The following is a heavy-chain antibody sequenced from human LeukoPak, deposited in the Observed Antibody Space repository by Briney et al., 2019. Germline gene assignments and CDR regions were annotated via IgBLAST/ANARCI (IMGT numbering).Heavy chain of an antibody. CDR3: AREGYDILTGPQTTYYFDY. CDR2: ISYDGSNK. D-gene: IGHD3-9*01. V-gene: IGHV3-30-3*01. J-gene: IGHJ4*02. Sequence: GRSLRLSCAASGFTFSSYAMHWVRQAPGKGLEWVAVISYDGSNKYYADSVKGRFTISRDNSKNTLYLQMNSLRSEDTAVYYCAREGYDILTGPQTTYYFDYWGQGTLVTVSS. CDR1: GFTFSSYA.